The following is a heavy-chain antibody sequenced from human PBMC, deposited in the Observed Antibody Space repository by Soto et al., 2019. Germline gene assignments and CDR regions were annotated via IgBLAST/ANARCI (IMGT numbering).Heavy chain of an antibody. Sequence: GGSLRLSCAASGFTVSSNYMSWVRQAPGKGLEWVSVIYSGGSTYYADSVKGRFTISRDNSKNTLYLQMSSLRAEDTAVYYCARGVGDSSGYPTGGMDVWGQGTTVTVSS. CDR3: ARGVGDSSGYPTGGMDV. CDR1: GFTVSSNY. CDR2: IYSGGST. J-gene: IGHJ6*02. D-gene: IGHD3-22*01. V-gene: IGHV3-53*01.